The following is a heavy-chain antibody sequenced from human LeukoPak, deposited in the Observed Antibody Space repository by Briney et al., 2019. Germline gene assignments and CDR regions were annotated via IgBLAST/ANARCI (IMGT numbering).Heavy chain of an antibody. J-gene: IGHJ6*03. V-gene: IGHV4-38-2*02. CDR1: GYTISSDYL. D-gene: IGHD6-13*01. Sequence: WESLTLSCTASGYTISSDYLYGWLQQPPGEVLGWIGINYHSGSTYYAPSLKSRVTISGDTSKNQFSLKLSSLSAADTAVYYCGRVSDSSSWYARDYYYYLDVWGKGTPVTISS. CDR2: NYHSGST. CDR3: GRVSDSSSWYARDYYYYLDV.